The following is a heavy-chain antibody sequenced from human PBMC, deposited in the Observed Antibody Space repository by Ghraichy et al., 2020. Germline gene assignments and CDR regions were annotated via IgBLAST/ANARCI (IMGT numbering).Heavy chain of an antibody. CDR1: GFTFSSYG. D-gene: IGHD6-19*01. Sequence: GGSLRLSCAASGFTFSSYGMHWVRQAPGKGLEWVAVISYDGSNKYYADSVKGRFTISRDNSKNTLYLQMNSLRAEDTAVYYCANGLGYSSGWYGAYYYGMDVWGQGTTVTVSS. CDR3: ANGLGYSSGWYGAYYYGMDV. V-gene: IGHV3-30*18. J-gene: IGHJ6*02. CDR2: ISYDGSNK.